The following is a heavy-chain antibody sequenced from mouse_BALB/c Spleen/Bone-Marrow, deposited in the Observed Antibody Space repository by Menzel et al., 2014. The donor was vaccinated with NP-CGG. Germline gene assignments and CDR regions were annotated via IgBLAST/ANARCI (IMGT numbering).Heavy chain of an antibody. V-gene: IGHV1S135*01. Sequence: VQLQQSGPELVKPGAPVKVSCQASSYSFTDYNIYWVKQSHGKSLEWIGYIDPYNGATNYNQKFKGQATLTADKSSSTAFMHLNSLTSADSAVYYCSRARGYAMDYWGQGTSVTVSS. J-gene: IGHJ4*01. CDR1: SYSFTDYN. CDR3: SRARGYAMDY. CDR2: IDPYNGAT.